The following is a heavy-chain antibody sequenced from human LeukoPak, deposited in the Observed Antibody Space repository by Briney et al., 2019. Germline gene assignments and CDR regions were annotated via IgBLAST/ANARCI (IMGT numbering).Heavy chain of an antibody. CDR3: ARSHCSSTSCYPWDAFDI. J-gene: IGHJ3*02. V-gene: IGHV4-59*01. CDR2: IYYSGST. D-gene: IGHD2-2*01. Sequence: SETLSLTCTVSGGSISSYYWSWIRQPPGKGLEWIGYIYYSGSTNYNPSLKSRVTISVDTSKNQFSLKLSSVTAADTAVYYCARSHCSSTSCYPWDAFDIWGQGTMVTVSS. CDR1: GGSISSYY.